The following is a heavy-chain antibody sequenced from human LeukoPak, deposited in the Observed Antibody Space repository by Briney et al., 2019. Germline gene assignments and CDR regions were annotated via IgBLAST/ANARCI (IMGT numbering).Heavy chain of an antibody. D-gene: IGHD3-16*01. CDR3: ARDRYVWGSRSLDY. Sequence: PGRSLRLSCATSGFTFSSYAMHWVRQAPGKGLEWVAVIWYDGSNEYYADSVKGRFTISRDNAKNSLYLQMNSLRAEDTAVYYCARDRYVWGSRSLDYWGQGTLVTVSS. J-gene: IGHJ4*02. CDR1: GFTFSSYA. CDR2: IWYDGSNE. V-gene: IGHV3-33*01.